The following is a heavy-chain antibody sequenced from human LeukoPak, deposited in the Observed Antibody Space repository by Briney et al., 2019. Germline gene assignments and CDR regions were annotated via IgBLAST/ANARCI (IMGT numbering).Heavy chain of an antibody. CDR1: GCSISSGYY. CDR2: IYHSGTT. V-gene: IGHV4-38-2*01. D-gene: IGHD3-9*01. J-gene: IGHJ4*02. Sequence: PSETLSLTCAVSGCSISSGYYWGWIRPPPGKGLEWIANIYHSGTTYYNPSLKSRVTISVDTPKDQFSLRLSSVTATDTAVYYCARTDWLSTYFDYWGQGTLVTVSS. CDR3: ARTDWLSTYFDY.